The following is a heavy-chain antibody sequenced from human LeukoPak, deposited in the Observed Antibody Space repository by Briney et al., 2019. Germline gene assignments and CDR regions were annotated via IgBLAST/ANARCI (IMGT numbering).Heavy chain of an antibody. V-gene: IGHV4-59*08. CDR1: GGSITSYY. CDR3: ARSEWNYAR. CDR2: IHYSGNT. D-gene: IGHD1-7*01. Sequence: DTLSLACIVSGGSITSYYRGSSPQPPGKGLEWIGYIHYSGNTNYKPSLKSRVTISLGTSRTQFSLKLTSVSAADTAVYCCARSEWNYARWGQGILVTVSS. J-gene: IGHJ4*01.